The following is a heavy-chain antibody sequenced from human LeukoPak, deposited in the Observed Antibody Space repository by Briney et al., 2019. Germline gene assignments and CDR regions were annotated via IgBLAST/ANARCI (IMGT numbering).Heavy chain of an antibody. D-gene: IGHD6-19*01. J-gene: IGHJ4*02. Sequence: PSETLSLTCTVSGGSISSYYWSRIRQPPGKGLEWIGYIYYSGSTNYNPSLKSRVTISVDTSKNQFSLKLSSVTAADTAVYYCARLSSGWYVYYWGQGTLVTVSS. CDR2: IYYSGST. CDR3: ARLSSGWYVYY. CDR1: GGSISSYY. V-gene: IGHV4-59*08.